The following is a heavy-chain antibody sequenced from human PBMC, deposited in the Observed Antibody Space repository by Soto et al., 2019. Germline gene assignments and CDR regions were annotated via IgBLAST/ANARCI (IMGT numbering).Heavy chain of an antibody. D-gene: IGHD6-19*01. CDR1: GYTFTGYY. J-gene: IGHJ4*02. V-gene: IGHV1-2*04. Sequence: GASVKVSCKASGYTFTGYYMHWVRQAPGQGLERMGWINPNSGGTKYAQKLQGWVTMTRDTSISTAYKELSRLRSDDTSVYYCARAVGWAGGNVANFDYWGQGTLVTVSS. CDR3: ARAVGWAGGNVANFDY. CDR2: INPNSGGT.